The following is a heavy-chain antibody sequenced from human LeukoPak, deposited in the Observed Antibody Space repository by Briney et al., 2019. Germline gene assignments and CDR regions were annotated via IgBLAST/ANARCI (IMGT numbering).Heavy chain of an antibody. V-gene: IGHV3-30*18. Sequence: PGRSLRLSCAASGFTFSSYGMHWVRQAPGKGLEWVAVISYDGSNKYYADSVKGRFTISRDNSKNTLYLQMNSLRAEDTAVYYCAKACSGGSCYSVGYFQHWGQSTLVTVSS. CDR1: GFTFSSYG. CDR2: ISYDGSNK. CDR3: AKACSGGSCYSVGYFQH. J-gene: IGHJ1*01. D-gene: IGHD2-15*01.